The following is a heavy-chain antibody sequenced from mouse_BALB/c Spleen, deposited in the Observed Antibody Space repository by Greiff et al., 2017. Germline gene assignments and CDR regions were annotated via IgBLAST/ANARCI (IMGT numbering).Heavy chain of an antibody. CDR3: ARGRGLRSPYWYFDV. D-gene: IGHD1-1*01. CDR2: ISSGGST. V-gene: IGHV5-6-5*01. CDR1: GFTFSSYA. Sequence: EVKLMESGGGLVQPGGSLKLSCAASGFTFSSYAMSWVRQTPEKRLEWVASISSGGSTYYPDSVKGRFTISRDNARNILYLQMSSLRSEDTAMYYCARGRGLRSPYWYFDVWGAGTTVTVSS. J-gene: IGHJ1*01.